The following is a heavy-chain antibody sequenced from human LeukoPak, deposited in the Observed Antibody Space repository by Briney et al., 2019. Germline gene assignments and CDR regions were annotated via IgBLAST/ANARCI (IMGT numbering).Heavy chain of an antibody. CDR2: IIPILGIA. Sequence: SVKVSCKASGGTFSSYAISWARQAPGQGREWMGRIIPILGIANYAQKFQGRVTITADKSTSTAYMELSGLRSEDTAVYYCARDRNYYDSNGYLYWGQGTLVTVSS. D-gene: IGHD3-22*01. V-gene: IGHV1-69*04. J-gene: IGHJ4*02. CDR3: ARDRNYYDSNGYLY. CDR1: GGTFSSYA.